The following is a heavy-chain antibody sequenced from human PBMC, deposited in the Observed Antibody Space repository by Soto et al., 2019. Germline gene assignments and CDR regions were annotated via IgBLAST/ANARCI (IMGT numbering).Heavy chain of an antibody. V-gene: IGHV1-69*12. Sequence: QVQLVQSGAEVKKPGSSVKVSCKASGGTFSSYAISWVRPAPGQGLEWMGGIIPIFGTANYAQKFQGRVTITADESTSTAYMELSSLRSEDTAVYYCARWYYYGSGSYASDYWGQGTLVTVSS. CDR2: IIPIFGTA. D-gene: IGHD3-10*01. CDR3: ARWYYYGSGSYASDY. J-gene: IGHJ4*02. CDR1: GGTFSSYA.